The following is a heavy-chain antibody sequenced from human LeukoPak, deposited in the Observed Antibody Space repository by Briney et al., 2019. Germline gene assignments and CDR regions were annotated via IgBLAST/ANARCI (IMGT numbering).Heavy chain of an antibody. Sequence: GGSLRLSCAASAFTFSSYGMHWVRQAPGKGLEWVAFIRYDGSNKYYADSVKGRFTISRDNSKNTPYLQMNSLRAEETAVYYCAKDYRAPITMVRGVLDYWGQGTLVTVSS. D-gene: IGHD3-10*01. J-gene: IGHJ4*02. CDR1: AFTFSSYG. CDR2: IRYDGSNK. V-gene: IGHV3-30*02. CDR3: AKDYRAPITMVRGVLDY.